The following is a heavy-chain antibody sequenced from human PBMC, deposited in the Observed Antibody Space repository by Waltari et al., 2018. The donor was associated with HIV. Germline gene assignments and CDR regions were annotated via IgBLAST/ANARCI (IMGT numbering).Heavy chain of an antibody. D-gene: IGHD3-10*01. CDR1: GVSFRGYY. CDR3: ARGGNYYGSGSYYKLDY. V-gene: IGHV4-34*01. Sequence: QVQLQPWCAGPLKPSETLSLTCAVYGVSFRGYYWSWIRQSPGKGLEWIGEINQSGSTNYNPSLKSRVTMSVDTSKNQFSLKLSFVTAADTAVYYCARGGNYYGSGSYYKLDYWGQGTLVTVSS. CDR2: INQSGST. J-gene: IGHJ4*02.